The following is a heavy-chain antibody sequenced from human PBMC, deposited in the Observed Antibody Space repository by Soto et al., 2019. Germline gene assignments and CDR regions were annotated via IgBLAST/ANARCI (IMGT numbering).Heavy chain of an antibody. D-gene: IGHD6-19*01. CDR1: GFTLNSYA. Sequence: EEQLLESGRGLVQPGGSLRLYCVASGFTLNSYAMNWVRQAPGKGLEWVSAVRESGGGTYYADSVRGRFTISRDNSKNTLYLRMNSLRVEDTAVYYCAREQIAVSAPFDYWGQGTLVTVSS. CDR2: VRESGGGT. J-gene: IGHJ4*02. V-gene: IGHV3-23*01. CDR3: AREQIAVSAPFDY.